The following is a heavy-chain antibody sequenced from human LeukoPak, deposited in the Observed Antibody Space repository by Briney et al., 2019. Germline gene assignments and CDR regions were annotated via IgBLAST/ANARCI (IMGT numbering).Heavy chain of an antibody. J-gene: IGHJ4*02. V-gene: IGHV3-11*04. Sequence: GGSLRLSCAASGFIFSDYYMSWIRQAPGKGLEWVSYISSSGNSISYADSVKGRFTISRDNAKNSLYLQMNSLRAEDTAVYYCARADDSSSGYFDYWGQGTLVTVSS. CDR2: ISSSGNSI. CDR1: GFIFSDYY. D-gene: IGHD6-6*01. CDR3: ARADDSSSGYFDY.